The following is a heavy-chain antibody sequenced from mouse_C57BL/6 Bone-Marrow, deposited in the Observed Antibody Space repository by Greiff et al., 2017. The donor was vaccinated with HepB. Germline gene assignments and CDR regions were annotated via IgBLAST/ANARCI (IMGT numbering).Heavy chain of an antibody. CDR1: GFTFSSYA. V-gene: IGHV5-4*01. CDR3: VKDKGNHFEY. J-gene: IGHJ2*01. Sequence: EVQVVESGGGLVKPGRCLKLSCAASGFTFSSYAMSWVRQTPEKRLEWVATISDGGSYTYYPDNVKSRFISSRYNDKYNLYMQMSHLKSENTAMYYCVKDKGNHFEYRGQVTTLTVS. CDR2: ISDGGSYT.